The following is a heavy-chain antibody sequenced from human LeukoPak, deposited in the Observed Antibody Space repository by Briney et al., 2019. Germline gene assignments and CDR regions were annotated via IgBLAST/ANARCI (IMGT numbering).Heavy chain of an antibody. V-gene: IGHV1-8*03. CDR3: ARAITDSSSVYYYYYYMDV. Sequence: ASVKVSCKASGYTFTSYYIHWVRQAPGQGLEGMGWMNPDSGNTGYAQKFQGRVTITRNTSISTAYMELSSLRSEDTAVYYCARAITDSSSVYYYYYYMDVWGKGTTVTVSS. CDR2: MNPDSGNT. D-gene: IGHD6-6*01. CDR1: GYTFTSYY. J-gene: IGHJ6*03.